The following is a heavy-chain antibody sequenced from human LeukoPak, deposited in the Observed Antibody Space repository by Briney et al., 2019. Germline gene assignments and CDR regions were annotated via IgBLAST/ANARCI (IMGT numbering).Heavy chain of an antibody. CDR3: AREYDIVVVVAAPDETDAFDI. V-gene: IGHV4-38-2*02. CDR2: IYHSGST. D-gene: IGHD2-15*01. J-gene: IGHJ3*02. CDR1: GYSISSGYY. Sequence: PSETLFLTCTVSGYSISSGYYWGWIRQPPGKGLEWIGSIYHSGSTYYNPSLKSRVTISVDTSKNQFSLKLSSVTAADTAVYYCAREYDIVVVVAAPDETDAFDIWGQGAMVTVSS.